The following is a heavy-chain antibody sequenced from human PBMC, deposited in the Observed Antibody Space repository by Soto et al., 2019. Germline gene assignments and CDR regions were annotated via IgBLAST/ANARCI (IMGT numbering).Heavy chain of an antibody. Sequence: GGSLRLSCAASGFTFSSYAMHWVRQAPGKGLEWVAVISYDGSNKYYADSVKGRFTISRDNSKNRLYLQMNSLRAEDTAVYYCARDLFYSNYFDYWGQGTLVTVSS. CDR1: GFTFSSYA. D-gene: IGHD4-4*01. J-gene: IGHJ4*02. V-gene: IGHV3-30-3*01. CDR2: ISYDGSNK. CDR3: ARDLFYSNYFDY.